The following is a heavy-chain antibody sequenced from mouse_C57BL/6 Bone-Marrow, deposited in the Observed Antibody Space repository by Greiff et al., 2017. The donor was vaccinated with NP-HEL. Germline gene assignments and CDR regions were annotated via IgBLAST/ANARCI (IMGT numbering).Heavy chain of an antibody. V-gene: IGHV5-12*01. D-gene: IGHD1-1*01. Sequence: HLVESGGGLVQPGGSLKLSCAASGFTFSDYYMYWVRQTPEKRLEWVAYISNGGGSTYYPDTVKGRFTISRDNAKNTLYLQMSRLKSEDTAMYYCARHGGLLPFDYWGQGTTLTVSS. CDR1: GFTFSDYY. CDR3: ARHGGLLPFDY. CDR2: ISNGGGST. J-gene: IGHJ2*01.